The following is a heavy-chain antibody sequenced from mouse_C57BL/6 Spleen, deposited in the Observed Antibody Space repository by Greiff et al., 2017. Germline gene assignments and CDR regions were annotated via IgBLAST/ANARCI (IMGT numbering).Heavy chain of an antibody. CDR3: ARRDYSNLNWYFDV. J-gene: IGHJ1*03. D-gene: IGHD2-5*01. V-gene: IGHV1-69*01. CDR2: IDPSDSYT. Sequence: VQLQQPGAELVMPGASVKLSCKASGYTFTSYWMHWVKQRPGQGLEWIGEIDPSDSYTNYNQKFKGKSTLTVDKSSSTAYMQLSSLTSEDSAVYYCARRDYSNLNWYFDVWGTGTTVTVSS. CDR1: GYTFTSYW.